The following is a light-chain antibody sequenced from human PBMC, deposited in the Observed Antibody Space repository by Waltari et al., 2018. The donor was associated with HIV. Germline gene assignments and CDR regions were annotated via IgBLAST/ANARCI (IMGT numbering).Light chain of an antibody. CDR3: AAWDARLNEYL. CDR2: GDN. V-gene: IGLV1-44*01. J-gene: IGLJ1*01. Sequence: QSVLTHPHSASGTPGQRVIISCSGSNSNVGRDVVNRYQQPPGTAPKLLIYGDNERPSGVPDRFSGSKSGASASLAISDLQSEDEAEYYCAAWDARLNEYLFGTGTKVTVL. CDR1: NSNVGRDV.